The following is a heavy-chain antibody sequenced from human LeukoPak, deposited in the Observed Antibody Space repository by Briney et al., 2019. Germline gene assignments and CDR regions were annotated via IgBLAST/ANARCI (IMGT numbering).Heavy chain of an antibody. V-gene: IGHV3-48*01. D-gene: IGHD5-18*01. CDR3: ARDLSSRGYTYGTPAFTFDI. Sequence: AGSLRLSCAASGFTFSSYAMSWVRQAPGKGLEWVSYISSDSSTIYYADSLKGRFTISRDNAKNSLSLLMNSLRAEDTAVYYCARDLSSRGYTYGTPAFTFDIWGQGTMVTVSS. J-gene: IGHJ3*02. CDR2: ISSDSSTI. CDR1: GFTFSSYA.